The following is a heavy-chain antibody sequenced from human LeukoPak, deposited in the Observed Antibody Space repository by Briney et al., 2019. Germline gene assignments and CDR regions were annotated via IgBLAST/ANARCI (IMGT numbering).Heavy chain of an antibody. J-gene: IGHJ4*02. V-gene: IGHV4-39*07. D-gene: IGHD3/OR15-3a*01. CDR1: GGSISTSSYY. CDR3: ARGTYYFDY. Sequence: SETLSLTCTASGGSISTSSYYWGWIRQPPGKGLEWIGTFYYSGRTYYNPSLKSRVTISVDTSKNQFSLKLSSVTAADTDVYYCARGTYYFDYWGQGTLVTVSS. CDR2: FYYSGRT.